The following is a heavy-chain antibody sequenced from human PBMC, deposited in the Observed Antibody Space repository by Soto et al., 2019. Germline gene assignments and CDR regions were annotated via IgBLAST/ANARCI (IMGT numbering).Heavy chain of an antibody. CDR2: IYYSGST. CDR1: GGSISSYY. D-gene: IGHD6-6*01. V-gene: IGHV4-59*01. Sequence: QVQLQESGPGLVKPSETLSLTCTVSGGSISSYYWSWIRQPPGKGLEWIGYIYYSGSTNYNPSLKSRVTISVDTSKNQFPLKLSSVTAADTALYYCARGRQLVSVFSQAWGMDVWGQGTTVTVSS. J-gene: IGHJ6*02. CDR3: ARGRQLVSVFSQAWGMDV.